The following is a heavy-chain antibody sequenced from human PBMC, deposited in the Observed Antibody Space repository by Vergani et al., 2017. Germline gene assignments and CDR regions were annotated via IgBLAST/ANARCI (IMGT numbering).Heavy chain of an antibody. CDR3: TTPTKWELRYYFDY. D-gene: IGHD3-9*01. V-gene: IGHV3-23*04. Sequence: VQLVESGGGVVQPGRSVRLSCAASGFTFSACPMTWVRQAPGKGLEWGAAISARYPSTYYADSVKGRFTISRDNSKNMLYLQMNSLKTEDTAVYYCTTPTKWELRYYFDYWGQGTLVTVSS. CDR2: ISARYPST. CDR1: GFTFSACP. J-gene: IGHJ4*02.